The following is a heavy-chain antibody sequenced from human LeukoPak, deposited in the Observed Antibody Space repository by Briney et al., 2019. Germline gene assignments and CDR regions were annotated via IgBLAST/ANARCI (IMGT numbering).Heavy chain of an antibody. V-gene: IGHV4-4*07. CDR3: AREVDTDDYYYYYYGMDV. CDR1: GGSISSYY. J-gene: IGHJ6*02. CDR2: IYTSGST. D-gene: IGHD5-18*01. Sequence: SETLSLTCTISGGSISSYYWSWIRQPAGKGLEWIGRIYTSGSTNYNPSLKSRVTMSVDTSKNQFSLKLSSVTAADTAVYYCAREVDTDDYYYYYYGMDVWGQGTTVTVSS.